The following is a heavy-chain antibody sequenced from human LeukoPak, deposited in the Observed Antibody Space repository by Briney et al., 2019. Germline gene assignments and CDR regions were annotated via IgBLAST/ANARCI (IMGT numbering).Heavy chain of an antibody. CDR3: ARAGGWYERGPDYYYYYMDV. CDR2: ISSSSSYI. J-gene: IGHJ6*03. D-gene: IGHD6-19*01. Sequence: GGSLRLSCAASGFTFGSYSMHWVRQAPGKGLEWVSSISSSSSYIYYADSVKGRFTISRDNAKNSLYLQMNSLRVEDTAVYYCARAGGWYERGPDYYYYYMDVWGKGTTVTVSS. V-gene: IGHV3-21*01. CDR1: GFTFGSYS.